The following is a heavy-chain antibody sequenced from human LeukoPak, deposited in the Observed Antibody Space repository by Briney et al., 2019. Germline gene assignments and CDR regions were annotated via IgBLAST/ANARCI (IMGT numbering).Heavy chain of an antibody. V-gene: IGHV4-4*09. J-gene: IGHJ3*02. CDR2: IYTTGRT. CDR1: GGSVNSYY. D-gene: IGHD7-27*01. CDR3: AKILGSGVWYGFDI. Sequence: SETLSLTCSVSGGSVNSYYWSWIRQPPGKGLEWIGYIYTTGRTNYNPSLKSRVTISVDTSKNQFSLKLSSVTAADTAVHYCAKILGSGVWYGFDIWGQGTMVTVSS.